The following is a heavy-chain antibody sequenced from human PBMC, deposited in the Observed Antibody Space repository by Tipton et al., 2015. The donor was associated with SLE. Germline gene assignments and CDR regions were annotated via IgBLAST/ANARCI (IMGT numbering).Heavy chain of an antibody. CDR1: GGSISSYY. Sequence: TLSLTCTVSGGSISSYYWSWIRQPPGKGLEWIGYIYTSGSTNYNPSLKSRVTISVGTSKNQFSLKLSSVTAADTAVYYCARDRSNMDVWGKGTTVTVSS. J-gene: IGHJ6*03. CDR3: ARDRSNMDV. CDR2: IYTSGST. V-gene: IGHV4-4*08.